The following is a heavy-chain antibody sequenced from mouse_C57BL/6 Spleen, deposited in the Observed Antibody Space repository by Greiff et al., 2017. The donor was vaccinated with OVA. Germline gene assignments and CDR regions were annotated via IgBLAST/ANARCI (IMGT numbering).Heavy chain of an antibody. J-gene: IGHJ2*01. V-gene: IGHV1-7*01. D-gene: IGHD2-3*01. CDR2: INPSSGYT. Sequence: VQLVESGAELAKPGASVKLSCKASGYTFTSYWMHWVKQRPGQGLEWIRYINPSSGYTKYNQKFKDKATLTADKSSSTAYMQLSSLTYEDSAVYYCARNYDGYPVFDYWGQGTTLTVSS. CDR1: GYTFTSYW. CDR3: ARNYDGYPVFDY.